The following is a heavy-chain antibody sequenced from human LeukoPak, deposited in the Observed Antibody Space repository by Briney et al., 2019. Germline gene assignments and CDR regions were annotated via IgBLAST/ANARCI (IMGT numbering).Heavy chain of an antibody. Sequence: SETLSLTCTVSGGSISSGGYYWIWIRQHPGKGLEWIGYIYYSGSTYYNPSLKTRVNMSVGTSKNQFSLKLSSVTAADTAVYYCAREIEDYYYYMDVWGKGTTVTVSS. CDR2: IYYSGST. V-gene: IGHV4-31*03. CDR1: GGSISSGGYY. J-gene: IGHJ6*03. CDR3: AREIEDYYYYMDV.